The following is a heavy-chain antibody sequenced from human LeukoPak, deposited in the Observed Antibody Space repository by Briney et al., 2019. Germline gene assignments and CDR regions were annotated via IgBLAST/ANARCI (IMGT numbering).Heavy chain of an antibody. J-gene: IGHJ4*02. CDR3: AIGTYYYGSGSYV. V-gene: IGHV3-30*03. CDR1: GFTFASYG. Sequence: GRSLRLSCAASGFTFASYGMHSVRQAPGKGLEWVAVISYDGSNKYYADSVKGRFTISRDNSKNTLYLQMNSLRAEDTAVYYCAIGTYYYGSGSYVWGQGTLVTVSS. D-gene: IGHD3-10*01. CDR2: ISYDGSNK.